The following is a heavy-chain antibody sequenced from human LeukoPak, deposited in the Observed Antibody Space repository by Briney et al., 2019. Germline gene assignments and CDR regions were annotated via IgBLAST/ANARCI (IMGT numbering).Heavy chain of an antibody. CDR2: INPNSGGT. D-gene: IGHD3-9*01. CDR1: GYTFTGYY. Sequence: ASVKVSCKASGYTFTGYYMHWVRQAPGQGLEWMGWINPNSGGTNYAQKFQGRVTMTRDTSISTAYMELSRLRSDDTAVYYCARGDYYDILTGYYNFDYWGQGTLVTVSS. J-gene: IGHJ4*02. V-gene: IGHV1-2*02. CDR3: ARGDYYDILTGYYNFDY.